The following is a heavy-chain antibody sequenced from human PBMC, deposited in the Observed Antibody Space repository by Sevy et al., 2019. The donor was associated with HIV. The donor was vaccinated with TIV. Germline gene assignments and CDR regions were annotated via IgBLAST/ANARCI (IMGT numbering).Heavy chain of an antibody. V-gene: IGHV1-2*02. CDR2: INPNTSDT. J-gene: IGHJ3*02. CDR1: GYSFTGYY. Sequence: ASVKVSCKASGYSFTGYYMNWVRHAPGQGLEWMGWINPNTSDTTYSEKFEGRVTMTRDSSLSTDYLELRGLGSDDTAVYYCARDFLAVTSIPSDAFDIWGQGTLVTVSS. CDR3: ARDFLAVTSIPSDAFDI. D-gene: IGHD2-21*02.